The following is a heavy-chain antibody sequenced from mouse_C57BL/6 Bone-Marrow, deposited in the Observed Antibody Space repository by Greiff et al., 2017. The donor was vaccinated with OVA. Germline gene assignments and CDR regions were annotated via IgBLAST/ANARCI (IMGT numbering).Heavy chain of an antibody. D-gene: IGHD1-1*01. Sequence: QVQLQQSGAELVRPGASVTLSCKASGYTFTDYEMHWVKQTPVHGLEWIGAIDPETGGTAYNQKFKGKAILTADKSSSTAYMELRSLTSEDSAVYYCTRNPPPITTVVAPDYWGQGTTLTVSS. CDR1: GYTFTDYE. J-gene: IGHJ2*01. CDR3: TRNPPPITTVVAPDY. V-gene: IGHV1-15*01. CDR2: IDPETGGT.